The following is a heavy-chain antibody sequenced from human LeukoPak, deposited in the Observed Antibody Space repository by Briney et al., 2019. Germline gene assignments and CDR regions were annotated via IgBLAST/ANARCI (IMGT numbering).Heavy chain of an antibody. Sequence: SGGSLRLSCAASGFTFSSYEMNWVRQAPGKGLEWVSYISSSGSTIYYADSVKGRFTISRDNAKNSLYLQMNSLRAEDTAVYYCSSSSYDAFDILGQGTMVTVSS. V-gene: IGHV3-48*03. J-gene: IGHJ3*02. D-gene: IGHD6-13*01. CDR1: GFTFSSYE. CDR2: ISSSGSTI. CDR3: SSSSYDAFDI.